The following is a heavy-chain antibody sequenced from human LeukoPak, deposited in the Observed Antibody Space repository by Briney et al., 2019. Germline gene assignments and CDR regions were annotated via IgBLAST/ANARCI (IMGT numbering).Heavy chain of an antibody. CDR3: AATVDTAMANYYYYYMDV. V-gene: IGHV3-53*01. CDR1: GFTISSNY. D-gene: IGHD5-18*01. CDR2: IYSGGST. Sequence: GGSLRLSCAASGFTISSNYMSWVRQAPGKGLEWVSVIYSGGSTYYADSVKGRFTISRDNSKNTLYLQMNSLRAEDTAVYYCAATVDTAMANYYYYYMDVWGKGTTVTISS. J-gene: IGHJ6*03.